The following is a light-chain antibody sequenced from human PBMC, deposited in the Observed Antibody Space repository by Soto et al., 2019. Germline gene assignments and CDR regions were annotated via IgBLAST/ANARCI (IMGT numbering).Light chain of an antibody. CDR3: QQSYSTPFT. CDR1: QTIFYTSSNKNY. V-gene: IGKV4-1*01. CDR2: WAS. Sequence: DIVLTQSPDSLAVSLGERATIHCKSSQTIFYTSSNKNYLAWYQQRPGQPPKLLIYWASDRESGVPNRFSGSGSGTDFTLTISGLQAEDVAVYYCQQSYSTPFTFGPGTKVDIK. J-gene: IGKJ3*01.